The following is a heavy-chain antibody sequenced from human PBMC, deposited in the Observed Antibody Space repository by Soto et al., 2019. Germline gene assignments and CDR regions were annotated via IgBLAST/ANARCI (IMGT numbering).Heavy chain of an antibody. CDR2: IIPILGIA. J-gene: IGHJ4*02. D-gene: IGHD2-2*02. CDR1: GGAYSRYT. Sequence: VASVKVSWKAAGGAYSRYTISWVRQAPRQGLEWMGRIIPILGIANYAQKFQGRVTITADKSTSTAYMELSSLRSEDTAVYYCAMEYCSSTSCYRDYWGQGTLVTVSS. V-gene: IGHV1-69*02. CDR3: AMEYCSSTSCYRDY.